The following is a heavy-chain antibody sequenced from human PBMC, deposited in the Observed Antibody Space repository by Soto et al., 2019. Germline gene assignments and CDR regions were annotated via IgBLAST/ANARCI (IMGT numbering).Heavy chain of an antibody. J-gene: IGHJ6*02. V-gene: IGHV3-30*18. CDR3: AKVWLVISIYYGMDV. CDR1: GFTFSSYG. D-gene: IGHD3-22*01. CDR2: ISYDGSNK. Sequence: GGSLRLSCAASGFTFSSYGMHWVRQAPGKGLEWVAVISYDGSNKYYADSVKGRFTISRDNSKNTLYLQMNSLRAEDTAVYYCAKVWLVISIYYGMDVWGQGTTVTVSS.